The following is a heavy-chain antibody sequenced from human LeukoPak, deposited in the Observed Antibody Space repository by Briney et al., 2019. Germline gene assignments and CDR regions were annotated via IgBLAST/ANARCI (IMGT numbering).Heavy chain of an antibody. J-gene: IGHJ1*01. V-gene: IGHV3-23*01. Sequence: PGGSLRLSCAASGFIFSSHAMSWVRQAPGKGLEWVSAISGSGGSTYYADSVKGRFTISRDNSKNTLYLQMNSLRAEDTAVYYCAKSRYSSSWERAEYFQHWGQGTLVTVSS. CDR2: ISGSGGST. D-gene: IGHD6-13*01. CDR1: GFIFSSHA. CDR3: AKSRYSSSWERAEYFQH.